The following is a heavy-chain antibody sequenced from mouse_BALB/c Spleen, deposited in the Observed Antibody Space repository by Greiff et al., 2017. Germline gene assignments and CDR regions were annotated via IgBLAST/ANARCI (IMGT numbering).Heavy chain of an antibody. V-gene: IGHV5-4*02. J-gene: IGHJ4*01. CDR2: ISDGGSYT. CDR3: ARAPYDYDYAMDY. Sequence: EVMLVESGGGLVKPGGSLKLSCAASGFTFSDYYMYWVRQTPEKRLEWVATISDGGSYTYYPDSVKGRFTISRDNAKNNLYLQMSSLKSEDTAMYYCARAPYDYDYAMDYWGQGTSVTVSS. CDR1: GFTFSDYY. D-gene: IGHD2-4*01.